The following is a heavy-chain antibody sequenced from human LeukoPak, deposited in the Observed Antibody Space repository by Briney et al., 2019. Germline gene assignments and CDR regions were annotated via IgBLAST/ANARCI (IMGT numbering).Heavy chain of an antibody. V-gene: IGHV3-30*18. J-gene: IGHJ4*02. CDR2: ISYDGSNK. CDR3: AKAYTAMDAPFDY. D-gene: IGHD5-18*01. Sequence: GGSLRLSCAASGFTFSSYGMHWVRQAPGKGLEWVAVISYDGSNKYYADSVKGRFTISRDNSKNTLYLQMNSLRAEDTAVYYCAKAYTAMDAPFDYWGQGTLVTVSS. CDR1: GFTFSSYG.